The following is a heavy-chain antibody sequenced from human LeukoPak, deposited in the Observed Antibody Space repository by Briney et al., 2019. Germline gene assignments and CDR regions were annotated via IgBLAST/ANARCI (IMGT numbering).Heavy chain of an antibody. D-gene: IGHD3-10*01. V-gene: IGHV1-69*01. CDR1: GGTFSSYA. CDR3: ASRASRSGSYYYYYYGMDV. J-gene: IGHJ6*04. Sequence: SVKVSCKASGGTFSSYAISWVRQAPGQGLEWVGGIIPIFGTANYAQKFQGRVTITADESTSTAYMELSSLRSEDTAVYYCASRASRSGSYYYYYYGMDVWGKGTTVTVSS. CDR2: IIPIFGTA.